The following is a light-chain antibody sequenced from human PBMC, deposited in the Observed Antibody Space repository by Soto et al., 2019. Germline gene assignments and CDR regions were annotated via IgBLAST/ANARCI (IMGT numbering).Light chain of an antibody. CDR3: QQYGYSPGLA. J-gene: IGKJ4*01. Sequence: EIVLTQSPGTLSLSPGERATLSCRASQSVSGDYLAWYQQKPGQTPRLLIYDTSTRATGVPAGFSGSRSGPEFTLTINSLQSEDFAVYYCQQYGYSPGLACGGGTKVDIK. CDR2: DTS. CDR1: QSVSGDY. V-gene: IGKV3-20*01.